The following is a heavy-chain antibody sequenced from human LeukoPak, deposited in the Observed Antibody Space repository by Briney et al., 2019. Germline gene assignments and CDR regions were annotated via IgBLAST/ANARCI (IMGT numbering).Heavy chain of an antibody. CDR1: GFTFSSYA. Sequence: GGSLRLSCAASGFTFSSYAMSWVRQAPGKGLEWVSAISGSGGSTYYADSVKGRFTISRGNSKNTLYLQMNSLRAEDTAVYYCAKEGRFQGAYYYYGMDVWGQGTTVTVSS. V-gene: IGHV3-23*01. J-gene: IGHJ6*02. CDR3: AKEGRFQGAYYYYGMDV. CDR2: ISGSGGST.